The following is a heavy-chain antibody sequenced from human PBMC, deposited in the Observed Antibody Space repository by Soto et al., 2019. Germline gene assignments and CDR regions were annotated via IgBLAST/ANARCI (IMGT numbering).Heavy chain of an antibody. CDR3: TRDAISMVRGTDHWCDL. D-gene: IGHD3-10*01. V-gene: IGHV3-23*01. J-gene: IGHJ5*02. CDR2: ISGNGIST. Sequence: GSLRLSREASGFKFENSGRIWVGQASGKGLEWVSAISGNGISTYYADSVRGRFTISRDNSENTLFLQMNRLRADDTAVYYCTRDAISMVRGTDHWCDLWGQGTLVTGSS. CDR1: GFKFENSG.